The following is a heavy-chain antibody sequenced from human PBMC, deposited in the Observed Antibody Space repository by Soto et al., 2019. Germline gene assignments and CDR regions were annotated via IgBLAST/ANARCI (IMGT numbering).Heavy chain of an antibody. CDR3: AREVQVHTPAFVY. J-gene: IGHJ4*02. D-gene: IGHD3-10*01. Sequence: QVQLVQAGAEMKKPGSSVKVSCQSSGGTFNTYAMNWVRQAPGQGPEWMGDISPMFGAANYAPKFQGRGTITADESTGTSYMQLSSVTSEDTALYSCAREVQVHTPAFVYWGQGTLVTVSS. CDR2: ISPMFGAA. CDR1: GGTFNTYA. V-gene: IGHV1-69*19.